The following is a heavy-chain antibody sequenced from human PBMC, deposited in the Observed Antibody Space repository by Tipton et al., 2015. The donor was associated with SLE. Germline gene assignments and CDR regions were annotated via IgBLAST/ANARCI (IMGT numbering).Heavy chain of an antibody. J-gene: IGHJ2*01. V-gene: IGHV4-38-2*02. CDR1: GFYITSGFN. CDR2: IYHTGTT. CDR3: AREPLEVREWFDL. Sequence: TLSLTCTVSGFYITSGFNWGRIRQPPGKGLEWIGIIYHTGTTKYSPSLQRRVAISVDTSRNQFSLKLSSVTAADTAVYYCAREPLEVREWFDLWGRGALVTVSS. D-gene: IGHD3-3*01.